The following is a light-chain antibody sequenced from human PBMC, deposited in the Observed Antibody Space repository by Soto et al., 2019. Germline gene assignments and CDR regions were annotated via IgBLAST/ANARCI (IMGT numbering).Light chain of an antibody. CDR2: DAS. CDR1: QSVSNTY. V-gene: IGKV3-20*01. CDR3: QQYGRSPGLFT. J-gene: IGKJ3*01. Sequence: EIVLTQSPGTLSLSPGERATLSCRASQSVSNTYLAWYQQKPGQAPRLLIYDASSRATGIPDRFSGSGSGTDFTLTISRLEPEDFPVYYCQQYGRSPGLFTFGPGTKVDIK.